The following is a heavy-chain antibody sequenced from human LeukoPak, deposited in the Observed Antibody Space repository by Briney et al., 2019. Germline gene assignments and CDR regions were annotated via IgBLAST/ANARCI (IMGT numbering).Heavy chain of an antibody. V-gene: IGHV1-69*04. J-gene: IGHJ6*02. Sequence: ASVKVSCKASGGTFSSYAISWVRQAPGQGLEWMGRIIPILGIANYAQKFQGRVTITADKSTSTAYMELSSLRSEDTAVYYCARDDYGGNLSDYYYYGMDVWGQGTTVTVSS. CDR2: IIPILGIA. D-gene: IGHD4-23*01. CDR1: GGTFSSYA. CDR3: ARDDYGGNLSDYYYYGMDV.